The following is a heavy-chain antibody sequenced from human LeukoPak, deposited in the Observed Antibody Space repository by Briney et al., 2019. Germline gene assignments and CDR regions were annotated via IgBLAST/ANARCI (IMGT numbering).Heavy chain of an antibody. CDR2: INPKSGGT. J-gene: IGHJ4*02. D-gene: IGHD6-13*01. V-gene: IGHV1-2*02. CDR1: GYTFTGYY. Sequence: ASVKVSCKASGYTFTGYYIHWVRQAPGQGLEWMGWINPKSGGTNYAQKFQGRVTMTRDTSISTAYMELSRLRSDDTAVYYCARAAVDSSSWYPLNYWGQGTLVTVSS. CDR3: ARAAVDSSSWYPLNY.